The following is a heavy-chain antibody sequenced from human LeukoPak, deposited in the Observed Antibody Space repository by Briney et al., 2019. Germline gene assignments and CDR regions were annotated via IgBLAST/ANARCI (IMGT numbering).Heavy chain of an antibody. Sequence: SETLSLTCTVSGGSISSSSYYWGWIRQPPGKGLEWIGSIYYSGSTYYNPSLKSRVTISVDTSKNQFSLKLSSVAAADTAVYYCARPRQEVLDAFDIWGQGTMVTISS. CDR3: ARPRQEVLDAFDI. CDR1: GGSISSSSYY. CDR2: IYYSGST. J-gene: IGHJ3*02. V-gene: IGHV4-39*01.